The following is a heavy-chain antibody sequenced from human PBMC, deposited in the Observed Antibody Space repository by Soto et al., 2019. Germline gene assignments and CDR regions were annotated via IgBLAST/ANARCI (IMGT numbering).Heavy chain of an antibody. V-gene: IGHV3-23*01. J-gene: IGHJ3*02. Sequence: GGSLRHSCAASGFTCISYAMSLVRQATGKGLEWVSAISGSGGSTYYADSVKGRFTISRDNSKNTLYLQMNSLRAEDTAVYYCANARRPMATGAFDIWGQGTMVTVSS. CDR1: GFTCISYA. CDR2: ISGSGGST. D-gene: IGHD3-10*01. CDR3: ANARRPMATGAFDI.